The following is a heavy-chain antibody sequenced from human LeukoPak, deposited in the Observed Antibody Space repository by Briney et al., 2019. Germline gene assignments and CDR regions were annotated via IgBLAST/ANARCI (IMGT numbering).Heavy chain of an antibody. V-gene: IGHV3-30*18. J-gene: IGHJ4*02. CDR2: ISYDGSNK. CDR1: GFTFSSYG. Sequence: GGSLRLSCAASGFTFSSYGMHWVRQAPGKGLEWVAVISYDGSNKYYADSVKGRFTTSRDNSKNTLYVQMNSLRAEDTAEYYCAKGRDYHGSGADYWGQGTLVTVTS. CDR3: AKGRDYHGSGADY. D-gene: IGHD3-10*01.